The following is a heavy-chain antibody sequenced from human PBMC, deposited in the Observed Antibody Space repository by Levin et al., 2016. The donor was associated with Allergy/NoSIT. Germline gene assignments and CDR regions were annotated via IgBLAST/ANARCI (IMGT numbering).Heavy chain of an antibody. J-gene: IGHJ4*02. D-gene: IGHD1-26*01. Sequence: WIRQPPGKGLEWIGSIYYSGSTYYNPSLKSRVTISVDTSKNQFSLKLSSVTAADTAVYYCARHGTLYSGSWNFDYWGQGTLVTVSS. CDR3: ARHGTLYSGSWNFDY. V-gene: IGHV4-39*01. CDR2: IYYSGST.